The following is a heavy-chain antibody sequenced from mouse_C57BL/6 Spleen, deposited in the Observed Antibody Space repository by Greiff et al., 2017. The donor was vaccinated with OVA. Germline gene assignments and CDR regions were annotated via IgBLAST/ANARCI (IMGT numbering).Heavy chain of an antibody. CDR3: ARDLGYYGSSYDAMDY. CDR2: ISYDGSN. CDR1: GYSITSGYY. V-gene: IGHV3-6*01. Sequence: ESGPGLVKPSQSLSLTCSVTGYSITSGYYWNWIRQFPGNKLEWMGYISYDGSNNYNPSLKNRISITRDTSKNQFFLKLNSVTTEDTATYYCARDLGYYGSSYDAMDYWGQGTSVTVSS. J-gene: IGHJ4*01. D-gene: IGHD1-1*01.